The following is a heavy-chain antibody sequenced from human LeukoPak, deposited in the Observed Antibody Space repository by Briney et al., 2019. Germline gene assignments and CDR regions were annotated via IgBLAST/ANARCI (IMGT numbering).Heavy chain of an antibody. CDR3: ARESGCSSTSCCTLPSYYYYGMDV. V-gene: IGHV3-33*01. Sequence: PGRSLRLSCAASGFTFSSYGMHWVRQAPGKGLVWVAVIWYDGSNKYYADSVKGRFTISRDNSKNTLYLQMNSLRAEDTAVYYCARESGCSSTSCCTLPSYYYYGMDVWGQGTTVTVSS. CDR1: GFTFSSYG. CDR2: IWYDGSNK. D-gene: IGHD2-2*02. J-gene: IGHJ6*02.